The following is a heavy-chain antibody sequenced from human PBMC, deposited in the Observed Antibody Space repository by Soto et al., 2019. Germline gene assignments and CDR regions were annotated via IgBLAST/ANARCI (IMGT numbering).Heavy chain of an antibody. CDR2: ISAYNGNT. V-gene: IGHV1-18*01. D-gene: IGHD2-15*01. CDR3: ARGYCSGGSCYGRFDP. Sequence: QVQLVQSGAEVKKPGASVKVSCKASGYTFTSYGISWVRQAPGQGLEWMGWISAYNGNTNYAQKLHGRVTMTTDTSTSTAYMERRSLRSDDTAVYYCARGYCSGGSCYGRFDPWGQGTLVTVAS. CDR1: GYTFTSYG. J-gene: IGHJ5*02.